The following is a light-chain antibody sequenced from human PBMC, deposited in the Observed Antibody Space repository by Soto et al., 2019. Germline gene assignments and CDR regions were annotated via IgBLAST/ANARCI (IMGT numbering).Light chain of an antibody. Sequence: ETVMTQSPAALSVAPGERATLSCRASQSVNSNAAWYQKKPGQAPRLLIYAASTRATGIPARFSGSGSGTEFTLTISSLQSEDFAVYYCQQYNNWPLQTFGQGTKVEVQ. CDR2: AAS. J-gene: IGKJ1*01. CDR3: QQYNNWPLQT. V-gene: IGKV3-15*01. CDR1: QSVNSN.